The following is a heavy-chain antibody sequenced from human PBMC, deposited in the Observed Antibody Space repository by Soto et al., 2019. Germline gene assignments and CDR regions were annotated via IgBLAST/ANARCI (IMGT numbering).Heavy chain of an antibody. J-gene: IGHJ3*02. Sequence: GGSLRLSCAASGFTFSSYAMSWVRQAPGKGLEWVSAISGSGGSTYYADSVKGRFTISRDNSKNTLYLQMNSLRAEDTAVYYCAKDRMIFGVAPIYAFDIWGQGKMVTVS. CDR1: GFTFSSYA. V-gene: IGHV3-23*01. CDR3: AKDRMIFGVAPIYAFDI. D-gene: IGHD3-3*01. CDR2: ISGSGGST.